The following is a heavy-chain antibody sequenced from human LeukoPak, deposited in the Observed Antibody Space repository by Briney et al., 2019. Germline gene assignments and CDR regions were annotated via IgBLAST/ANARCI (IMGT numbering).Heavy chain of an antibody. CDR1: GNTFSSYD. D-gene: IGHD6-19*01. J-gene: IGHJ1*01. CDR3: ARRVGSGWPVQH. CDR2: MNPNSGNT. V-gene: IGHV1-8*01. Sequence: GASVKVSCKASGNTFSSYDINWVRQATGQGLEWMGWMNPNSGNTGYAQKFQGRLNMTRNTSIDTAYMELSSLRSDDTAVYYCARRVGSGWPVQHWGQGTLVTVSS.